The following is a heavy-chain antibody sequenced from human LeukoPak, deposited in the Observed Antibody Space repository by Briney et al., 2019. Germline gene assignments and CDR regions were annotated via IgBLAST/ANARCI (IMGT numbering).Heavy chain of an antibody. CDR2: INAGNGNT. CDR1: GYTFSSYA. V-gene: IGHV1-3*01. CDR3: ARVAAAAGTSGYFDY. J-gene: IGHJ4*02. D-gene: IGHD6-13*01. Sequence: ASVKVSCKASGYTFSSYAMHWVRQAPGQRLEWMGWINAGNGNTKYSQKFQGRVTITRDTSASTAYMELSSLRSEDTAVYYCARVAAAAGTSGYFDYWGQGTLVTVSS.